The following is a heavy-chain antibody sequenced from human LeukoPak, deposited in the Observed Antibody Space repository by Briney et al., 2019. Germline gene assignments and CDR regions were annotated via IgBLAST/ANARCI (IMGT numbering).Heavy chain of an antibody. Sequence: SETLPLTCAVSGGSISSSNWWSWVRQPPGKGLEWIGEIYHSGSTNYNPSLKSRVTISVDKFKNQFSLKLSSVTAADTAVYYCARQVVAAVGTFDPWGQGTLVTVSS. J-gene: IGHJ5*02. CDR2: IYHSGST. CDR3: ARQVVAAVGTFDP. CDR1: GGSISSSNW. V-gene: IGHV4-4*02. D-gene: IGHD6-13*01.